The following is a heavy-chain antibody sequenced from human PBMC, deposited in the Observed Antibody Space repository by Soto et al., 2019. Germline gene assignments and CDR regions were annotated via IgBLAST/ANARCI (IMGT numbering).Heavy chain of an antibody. V-gene: IGHV4-31*03. D-gene: IGHD2-15*01. Sequence: QVQLQESGPGLVKPSQTLSLTCTVSSGSISSGAYYWSWIRQHPGKGLEWIGYIYYSGSTYYNPYLKRRVSISLDTSENQFSLKLTSVTAADTAVYYCARAPPHLLKYCSGGTCSNQLVLKSFDYWGQGTLVTVSS. J-gene: IGHJ4*02. CDR3: ARAPPHLLKYCSGGTCSNQLVLKSFDY. CDR2: IYYSGST. CDR1: SGSISSGAYY.